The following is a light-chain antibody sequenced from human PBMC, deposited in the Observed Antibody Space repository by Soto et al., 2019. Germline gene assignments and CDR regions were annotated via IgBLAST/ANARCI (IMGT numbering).Light chain of an antibody. CDR3: QQYNNWPLF. CDR2: GAS. CDR1: QSVSSN. J-gene: IGKJ3*01. V-gene: IGKV3-15*01. Sequence: EIVMTQSPATLSVSPGERATLSCRASQSVSSNLAWYQQKPGQAPRLLIYGASTRATGIPARFSGSGSGTEFTLTISSLQSEDFAVYYCQQYNNWPLFFGPGTKVYIK.